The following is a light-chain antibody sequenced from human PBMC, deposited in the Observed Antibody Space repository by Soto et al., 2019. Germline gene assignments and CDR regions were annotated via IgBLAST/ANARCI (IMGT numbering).Light chain of an antibody. CDR3: QQYNSYPLT. J-gene: IGKJ4*01. V-gene: IGKV1-5*01. CDR1: QSISSY. CDR2: DAS. Sequence: DIQMTQSPSSLSASVGDRVTITCRASQSISSYLNWYQHKPGKAPKLLIYDASSLESGVPSRFSGSGSGTEFTLTISSLQPDDFATYYCQQYNSYPLTFGGGTKVDIK.